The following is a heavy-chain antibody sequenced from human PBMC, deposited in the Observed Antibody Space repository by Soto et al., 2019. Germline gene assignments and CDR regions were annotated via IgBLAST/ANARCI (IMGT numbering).Heavy chain of an antibody. V-gene: IGHV4-59*01. CDR2: IYYSGST. D-gene: IGHD6-6*01. Sequence: PSETLSLTCTVSGGSISSYYWSWIRQPPGKGLEWIGYIYYSGSTNYNPSLKSRVTISVDTSKNQFSLKLSSVTAADTAVYYCARMRIAARRSMAINWFDPWGQGTLVTAPQ. CDR1: GGSISSYY. CDR3: ARMRIAARRSMAINWFDP. J-gene: IGHJ5*02.